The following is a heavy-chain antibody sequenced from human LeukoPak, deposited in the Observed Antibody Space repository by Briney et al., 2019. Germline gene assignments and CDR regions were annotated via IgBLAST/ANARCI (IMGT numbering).Heavy chain of an antibody. D-gene: IGHD1-7*01. CDR1: GVSISSYY. V-gene: IGHV4-4*09. CDR3: ARHAGTVRSSLNY. CDR2: IYTSGRT. J-gene: IGHJ4*02. Sequence: SETLSLTCTVSGVSISSYYWSWLRQPPGKGLEWIGYIYTSGRTNYNPSLKSRVTISVDTSKNQFSLKLSSVTAADTAVYYCARHAGTVRSSLNYWGQGTLVTVSS.